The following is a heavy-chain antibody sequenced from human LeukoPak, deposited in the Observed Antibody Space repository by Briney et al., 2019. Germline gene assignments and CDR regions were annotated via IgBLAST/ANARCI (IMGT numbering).Heavy chain of an antibody. CDR2: IYYSGST. CDR1: GGSISSYY. J-gene: IGHJ6*03. D-gene: IGHD3-10*01. CDR3: ARRLYYGSGSYPTVYMDV. V-gene: IGHV4-59*12. Sequence: SETLSLTCTVSGGSISSYYWSWIRQPPGKGLEWIGYIYYSGSTNYNPSLKSRVTISVDTSKNQCSLKLSSVTAADTAVYYCARRLYYGSGSYPTVYMDVWGKGTTVTISS.